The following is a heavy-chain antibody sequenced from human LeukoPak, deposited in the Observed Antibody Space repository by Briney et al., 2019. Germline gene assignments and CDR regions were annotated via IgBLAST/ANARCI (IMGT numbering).Heavy chain of an antibody. CDR1: GGSISSYY. Sequence: SETLSLTCTVSGGSISSYYWSWIRQPPGKGLEWIGYIYYSGSTNYNPSLKSRVTISVDKSKNQFSRKLSSVTAADTAVYYCARTYSGGDCYLPDYWGQGTLVTVSS. CDR2: IYYSGST. D-gene: IGHD2-21*02. V-gene: IGHV4-59*08. J-gene: IGHJ4*02. CDR3: ARTYSGGDCYLPDY.